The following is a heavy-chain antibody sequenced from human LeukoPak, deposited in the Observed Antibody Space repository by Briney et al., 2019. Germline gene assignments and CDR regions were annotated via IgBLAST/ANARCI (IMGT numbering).Heavy chain of an antibody. CDR1: GYTFTGYY. D-gene: IGHD6-13*01. CDR3: ARAYSSSWYWNWFDP. V-gene: IGHV1-46*01. J-gene: IGHJ5*02. Sequence: ASVKVSCKASGYTFTGYYMHWVRQAPGQGLEWMGIINPSGGSTSYAQKFQGRVTMTRDTSTSTVYMELSSLRSEDTAVYYCARAYSSSWYWNWFDPWGQGTLVTVSS. CDR2: INPSGGST.